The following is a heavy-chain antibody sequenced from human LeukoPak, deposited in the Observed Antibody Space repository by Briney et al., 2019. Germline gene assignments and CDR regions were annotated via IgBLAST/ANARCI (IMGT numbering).Heavy chain of an antibody. V-gene: IGHV1-2*02. Sequence: ASVKVSCKASGYTFTGYYMHWVRQAPGQGLEWMGWINPNSGGTNYAQKFQGRVTMTRDTSISTAYMELSRLRSDDTAVYYCARAMVRGVIRPYNWFDPWGQGTLVTVSS. D-gene: IGHD3-10*01. CDR3: ARAMVRGVIRPYNWFDP. CDR2: INPNSGGT. CDR1: GYTFTGYY. J-gene: IGHJ5*02.